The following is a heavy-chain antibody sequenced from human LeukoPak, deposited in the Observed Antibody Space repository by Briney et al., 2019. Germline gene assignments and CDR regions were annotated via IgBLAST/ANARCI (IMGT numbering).Heavy chain of an antibody. D-gene: IGHD3-22*01. CDR1: GFTFISYT. CDR2: ISSSSSYI. J-gene: IGHJ4*02. Sequence: SGGSLRLSCAASGFTFISYTMNWVRQAPGKGLEWVSSISSSSSYIYYADSVKGRFTISRYNAKNSLYLQMNSLRAEDTAVYYCARDGSGYSDPVDYWGQGTLVTVSS. V-gene: IGHV3-21*01. CDR3: ARDGSGYSDPVDY.